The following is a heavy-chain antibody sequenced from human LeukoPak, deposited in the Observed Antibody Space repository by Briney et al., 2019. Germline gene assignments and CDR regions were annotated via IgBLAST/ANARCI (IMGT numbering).Heavy chain of an antibody. CDR3: ARDYWWNYDY. CDR2: ISKDGSDK. V-gene: IGHV3-30-3*01. CDR1: GFTSSDYA. J-gene: IGHJ4*02. Sequence: GGSLRLPCAASGFTSSDYAMHWVRQAPGKGLEWVAVISKDGSDKYYPGSVRGRFTISRDNSKNTIYLQMDSLRAEDTAIYYCARDYWWNYDYWGQGTLVTVSS. D-gene: IGHD1-7*01.